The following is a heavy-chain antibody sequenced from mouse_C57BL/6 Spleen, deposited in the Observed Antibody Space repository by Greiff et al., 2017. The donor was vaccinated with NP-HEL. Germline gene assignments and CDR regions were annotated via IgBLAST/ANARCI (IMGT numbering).Heavy chain of an antibody. D-gene: IGHD2-1*01. CDR1: GYTFTSYW. CDR2: IDPSDSET. Sequence: QVQLQQPGAELVRPGSSVKLSCKASGYTFTSYWMHWVKQRPIQGLEWIGNIDPSDSETHYNQKFKDKATLTVDKSSSTAYMQLSSLTSEDSAVYYCAREGDGNYGEAHYFDYWGQGTTLTVSS. J-gene: IGHJ2*01. CDR3: AREGDGNYGEAHYFDY. V-gene: IGHV1-52*01.